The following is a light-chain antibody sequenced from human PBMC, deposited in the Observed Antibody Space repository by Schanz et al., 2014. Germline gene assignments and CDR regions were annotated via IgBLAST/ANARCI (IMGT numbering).Light chain of an antibody. J-gene: IGKJ4*01. CDR3: QQADSVPLT. CDR2: KAS. CDR1: QSISSW. V-gene: IGKV1-5*03. Sequence: DIQMTQSPSTLSASVGDRVTITCRASQSISSWLAWYQQKPGKAPNLLIYKASSLESGVPSRFSGSGSGTEFTLTISSLQPDDFATYYCQQADSVPLTFGGGTKVEIK.